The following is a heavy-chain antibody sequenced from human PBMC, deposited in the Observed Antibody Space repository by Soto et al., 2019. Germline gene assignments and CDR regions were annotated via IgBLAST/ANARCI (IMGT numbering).Heavy chain of an antibody. V-gene: IGHV6-1*01. CDR2: TYYRSKWYN. CDR3: ARETYYDFWSGYYPYYYYGMDV. Sequence: PSQTLSLTCAISGDSVSSNSAAWNWIRQSPSRGLEWLGRTYYRSKWYNDYAVSVKSRITINPDTSKNQFSLQLNSVTPEDTAVYYCARETYYDFWSGYYPYYYYGMDVWGQGTTVTVS. D-gene: IGHD3-3*01. CDR1: GDSVSSNSAA. J-gene: IGHJ6*02.